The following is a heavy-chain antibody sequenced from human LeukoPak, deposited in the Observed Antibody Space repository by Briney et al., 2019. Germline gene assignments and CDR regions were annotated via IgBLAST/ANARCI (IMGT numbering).Heavy chain of an antibody. CDR1: GGSIGRNNW. CDR3: ARDEGYSYGYNWFDP. J-gene: IGHJ5*02. Sequence: PSETLSLTCAVSGGSIGRNNWCSWVRQLPGKGLEWIGYIYHSGSTYYNPSLKSRVTISVDRSKNQFSLKLSSVTAADTAVYYCARDEGYSYGYNWFDPWGQGTLVTVSS. V-gene: IGHV4-4*02. CDR2: IYHSGST. D-gene: IGHD5-18*01.